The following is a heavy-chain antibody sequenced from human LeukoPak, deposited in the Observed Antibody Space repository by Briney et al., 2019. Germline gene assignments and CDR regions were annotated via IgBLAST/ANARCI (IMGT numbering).Heavy chain of an antibody. CDR1: GGSISNYY. J-gene: IGHJ6*02. CDR2: FYSSGSY. CDR3: ARLFPATGTPYYYIMDV. D-gene: IGHD6-13*01. V-gene: IGHV4-4*07. Sequence: PSETLSLTCTVSGGSISNYYWSWIRQPAGKGLEWIGRFYSSGSYNYNPSLKSRVTMSVDTSKNQFSLRLSSVTAADTAVYYCARLFPATGTPYYYIMDVWGQGTTVTVS.